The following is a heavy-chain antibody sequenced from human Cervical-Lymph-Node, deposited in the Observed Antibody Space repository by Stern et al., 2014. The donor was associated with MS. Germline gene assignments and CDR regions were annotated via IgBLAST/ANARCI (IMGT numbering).Heavy chain of an antibody. J-gene: IGHJ4*02. CDR3: ARRGSSVGY. Sequence: VQLLESGPGLVKPSETLSLTCTVSGGSISSSYYWVWIRQPPGKGLEWIGTIYYSGSTFNNPSLKSRVTISVDTSKNQFSLTLSSVTAADTAVYYCARRGSSVGYWGQGTLVTVSS. CDR2: IYYSGST. CDR1: GGSISSSYY. D-gene: IGHD6-6*01. V-gene: IGHV4-39*01.